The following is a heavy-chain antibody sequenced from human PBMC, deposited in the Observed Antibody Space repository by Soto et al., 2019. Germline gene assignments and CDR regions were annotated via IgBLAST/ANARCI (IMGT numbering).Heavy chain of an antibody. J-gene: IGHJ5*01. CDR3: AKARFSTSDFSVPDS. CDR2: ISASGGRP. CDR1: GFTFRSYT. V-gene: IGHV3-23*01. Sequence: DVHLLESGGGLVQPGGSLRLSCAASGFTFRSYTMSWVRQAPGKGLEWISSISASGGRPSYADSVQGRFVISRDNSMNTVYLQMSSLRDEDTAMYYCAKARFSTSDFSVPDSWGQGTLVTVSS. D-gene: IGHD2-2*01.